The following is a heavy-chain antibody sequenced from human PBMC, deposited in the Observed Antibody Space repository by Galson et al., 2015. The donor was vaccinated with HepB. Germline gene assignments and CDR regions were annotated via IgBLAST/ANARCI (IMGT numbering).Heavy chain of an antibody. CDR2: IYSGGST. Sequence: SLRLSCAASGFTVSSNYMSWVRQAPGKGLEWVSVIYSGGSTYYADSVKGRFTISRDNSKNTLYLQMNSLRAEDTAVYYCARVGSVYGDYEGMDVWGQGTTVTVSS. CDR3: ARVGSVYGDYEGMDV. V-gene: IGHV3-53*01. D-gene: IGHD4-17*01. J-gene: IGHJ6*02. CDR1: GFTVSSNY.